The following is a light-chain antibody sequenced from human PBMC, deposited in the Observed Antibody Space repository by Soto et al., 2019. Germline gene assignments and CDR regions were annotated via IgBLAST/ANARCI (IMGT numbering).Light chain of an antibody. J-gene: IGKJ3*01. CDR1: QSINGF. V-gene: IGKV1-39*01. Sequence: DLQMTQSPSSLSASVGDRVTITCRASQSINGFLNWYQQKPGRAPKLLIYTTSSLQTGVPSRFSGSGSGTDFTLTISSLQPEDIATYYCQQSFSIPFTFGLGTKVDIK. CDR3: QQSFSIPFT. CDR2: TTS.